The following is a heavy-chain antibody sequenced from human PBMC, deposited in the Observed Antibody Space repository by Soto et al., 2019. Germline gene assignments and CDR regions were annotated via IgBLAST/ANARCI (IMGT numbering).Heavy chain of an antibody. CDR2: IYDSGST. D-gene: IGHD3-22*01. CDR3: ARDRAYYESSGLYFDY. CDR1: GDSIRSYY. Sequence: NPSETLSLTCTVSGDSIRSYYWSWIRQPPGKGLEWIGYIYDSGSTNYNPSLKSRVTISVDTSKSQFSLKLSSVTAADTAVYYCARDRAYYESSGLYFDYWGQGTLVTVPQ. V-gene: IGHV4-59*01. J-gene: IGHJ4*02.